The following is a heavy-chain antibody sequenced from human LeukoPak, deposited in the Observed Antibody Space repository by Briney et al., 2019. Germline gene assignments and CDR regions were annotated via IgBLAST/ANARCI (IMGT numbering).Heavy chain of an antibody. D-gene: IGHD1-26*01. CDR3: ARGRVYSGSYYSDY. CDR1: GGTFSDYA. CDR2: ISAYNGNT. J-gene: IGHJ4*02. Sequence: ASVKVSCKASGGTFSDYALNWVRQAPGQGLEWMGWISAYNGNTNYAQKLQGRVTMTTDTSTSTAYMELRSLRSDDTAVYYCARGRVYSGSYYSDYWGQGTLVTVSS. V-gene: IGHV1-18*01.